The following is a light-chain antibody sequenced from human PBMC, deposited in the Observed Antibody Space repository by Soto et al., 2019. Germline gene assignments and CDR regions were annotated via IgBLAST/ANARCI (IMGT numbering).Light chain of an antibody. CDR1: NSDVGAHNF. V-gene: IGLV2-14*01. CDR2: EVS. Sequence: QSVLTQPASVSGTPGQSITISCTGSNSDVGAHNFVSWYQQHPGKAPKLMIYEVSNRPSGVSDRFSGSKSGNTASLTISGLQAEDEADYYCNSYTNTAARVFGTGTKVTVL. CDR3: NSYTNTAARV. J-gene: IGLJ1*01.